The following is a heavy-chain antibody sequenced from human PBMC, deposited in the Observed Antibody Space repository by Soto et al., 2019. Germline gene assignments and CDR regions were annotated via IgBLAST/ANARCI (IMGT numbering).Heavy chain of an antibody. D-gene: IGHD1-26*01. CDR2: ITVSGDRT. CDR3: AKGLGSGSYAASDS. J-gene: IGHJ5*01. V-gene: IGHV3-23*01. Sequence: EVQLLESGGGLVQPGGSLRLSCAASGFTFSSYALSWVRQAPGKGLEWVSAITVSGDRTYYADSVKGRLTISRDNSKNTLSLEMNSLRAEDTAVYYCAKGLGSGSYAASDSWGQGTLVTVSS. CDR1: GFTFSSYA.